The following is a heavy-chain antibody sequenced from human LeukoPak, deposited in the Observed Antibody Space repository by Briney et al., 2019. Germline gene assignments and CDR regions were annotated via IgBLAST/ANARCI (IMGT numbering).Heavy chain of an antibody. D-gene: IGHD6-19*01. Sequence: GGSLRLSCAASGFTFSSSWMTWVRQAPGKGLEWVASINQDGGEIHYVDSVKGRFTISRGNAKNSLYLQMNSLRAEDTALYYCAKDMEASSGWYFDYWGQGTLVTVSS. V-gene: IGHV3-7*03. CDR3: AKDMEASSGWYFDY. J-gene: IGHJ4*02. CDR2: INQDGGEI. CDR1: GFTFSSSW.